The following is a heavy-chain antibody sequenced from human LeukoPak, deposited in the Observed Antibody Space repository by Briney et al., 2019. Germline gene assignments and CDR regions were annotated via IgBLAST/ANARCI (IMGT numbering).Heavy chain of an antibody. J-gene: IGHJ6*04. CDR1: GFTFSSYS. CDR2: ISSSSTYI. D-gene: IGHD4-17*01. V-gene: IGHV3-21*01. CDR3: ARAPETYGDYGPIYYGMDV. Sequence: GGSLRLSCAASGFTFSSYSMNWVRQAPGKGLEWVSSISSSSTYIYYADSLKGRFTISRGNAKNSLYLQMNSLRAEDTAVYYCARAPETYGDYGPIYYGMDVWGKGTTVTVSS.